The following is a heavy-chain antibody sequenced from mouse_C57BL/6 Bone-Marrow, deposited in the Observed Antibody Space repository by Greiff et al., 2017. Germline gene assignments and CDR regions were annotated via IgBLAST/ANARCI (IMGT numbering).Heavy chain of an antibody. CDR3: AISTTSYYAMDY. CDR1: GYTFTSYW. V-gene: IGHV1-74*01. CDR2: IHPSDSDT. Sequence: VQLQQPGAELVKPGASVKVSCKASGYTFTSYWMHWVKQRPGQGLEWIGRIHPSDSDTNYNQKFKGKGTLTVDKSSSTAYMQLSSLTSEDSAVYYCAISTTSYYAMDYWGQGTSVTVSS. J-gene: IGHJ4*01. D-gene: IGHD6-1*01.